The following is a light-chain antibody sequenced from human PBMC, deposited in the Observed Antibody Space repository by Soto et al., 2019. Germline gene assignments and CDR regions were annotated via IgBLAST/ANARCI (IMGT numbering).Light chain of an antibody. CDR1: SSNIGNNF. CDR3: GAWDGSLNAGV. V-gene: IGLV1-51*01. Sequence: QSVLTQPPSVSAAPGQKVTISCSGSSSNIGNNFVSWYQQFPGTAPKLVIYDNNKRPSEIPDRFSGSKSGTSATLGITGLQTGDEADYYCGAWDGSLNAGVFGGGTKVTVL. CDR2: DNN. J-gene: IGLJ2*01.